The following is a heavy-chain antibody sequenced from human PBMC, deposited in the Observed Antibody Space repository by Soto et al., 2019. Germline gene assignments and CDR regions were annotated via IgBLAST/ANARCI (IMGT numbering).Heavy chain of an antibody. J-gene: IGHJ4*02. CDR2: ISYDGSNK. D-gene: IGHD4-17*01. V-gene: IGHV3-30-3*01. CDR3: ARVGDYGDYYFDY. CDR1: GFTFSSYA. Sequence: SLRLSCAASGFTFSSYAMHWVRQAPGKGLEWVAVISYDGSNKYYADSVKGRFTISRDNSKNTLYLQMNSLRAEDTAVYYCARVGDYGDYYFDYWGQGTLVTVSS.